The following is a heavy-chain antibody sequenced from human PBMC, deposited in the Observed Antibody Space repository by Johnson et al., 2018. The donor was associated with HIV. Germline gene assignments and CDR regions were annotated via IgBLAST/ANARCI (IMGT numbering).Heavy chain of an antibody. Sequence: VQLVESGGGLVQPGRSLRLSCAASGFTFDDYAMHWVRQAPGKGLVWVSRINSDGSTTSYADSVQGRFTISRDNAKNSLYLQMNSLRDEDTAVYYCARDLRGANWHDVFDIWGQGTMVTVSA. D-gene: IGHD1-26*01. CDR2: INSDGSTT. CDR1: GFTFDDYA. V-gene: IGHV3-74*01. CDR3: ARDLRGANWHDVFDI. J-gene: IGHJ3*02.